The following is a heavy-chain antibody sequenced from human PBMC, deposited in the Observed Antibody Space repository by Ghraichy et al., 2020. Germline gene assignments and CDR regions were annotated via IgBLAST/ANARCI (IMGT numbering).Heavy chain of an antibody. J-gene: IGHJ3*02. CDR2: IYYSGST. CDR3: ARAAWSYSDAFDI. V-gene: IGHV4-59*01. D-gene: IGHD1-26*01. Sequence: SETLSLTCTVSGGSISSYYWSWIRQPPGKRLEWIGYIYYSGSTNYNPSLKSRVTISVDTSKNQFSLKLSSVTAADTAVYYCARAAWSYSDAFDIWGQGTMVTVSS. CDR1: GGSISSYY.